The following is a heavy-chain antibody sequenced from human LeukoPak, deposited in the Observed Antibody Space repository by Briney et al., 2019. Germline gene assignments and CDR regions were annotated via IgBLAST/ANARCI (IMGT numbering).Heavy chain of an antibody. V-gene: IGHV4-59*12. CDR3: ARDMTTGSSFDY. Sequence: PSETLSLTCTVSGGSISSYYWSWIRQPPGKGLEWIGYIYYSGSTNYNPSLKSRVTISVDTSKYQFSLKLSSVTAADTAVYYCARDMTTGSSFDYWGQGTLVTVSS. J-gene: IGHJ4*02. D-gene: IGHD4-17*01. CDR2: IYYSGST. CDR1: GGSISSYY.